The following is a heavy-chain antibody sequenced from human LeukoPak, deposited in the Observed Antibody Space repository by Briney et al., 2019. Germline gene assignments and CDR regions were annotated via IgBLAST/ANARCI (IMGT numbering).Heavy chain of an antibody. CDR1: GGSISISNYF. D-gene: IGHD3-22*01. Sequence: SETLSLTCTVSGGSISISNYFWSWIRQPPGKGLEWIGSIHYSGRTYYNPSLKGLFTISVDTSKNQFSLKLSSVTAADTAVYYCARFTRRGGLNWFDTWGQGTLVTVSS. V-gene: IGHV4-39*01. CDR2: IHYSGRT. J-gene: IGHJ5*02. CDR3: ARFTRRGGLNWFDT.